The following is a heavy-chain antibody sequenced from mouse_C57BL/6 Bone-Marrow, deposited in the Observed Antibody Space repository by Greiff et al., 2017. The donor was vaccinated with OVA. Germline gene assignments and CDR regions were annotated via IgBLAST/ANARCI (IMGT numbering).Heavy chain of an antibody. CDR2: INPSSGYT. Sequence: VKLQESGAELARPGASVKMSCKASGYTFTSYTMHWVKQRPGQGLEWIGYINPSSGYTKYNQKFKDKATLTADKSSSTAYMQLSSLTSEDSAVYDCARFTTVPLNVWGTGTTVTVSS. D-gene: IGHD1-1*01. CDR1: GYTFTSYT. CDR3: ARFTTVPLNV. J-gene: IGHJ1*03. V-gene: IGHV1-4*01.